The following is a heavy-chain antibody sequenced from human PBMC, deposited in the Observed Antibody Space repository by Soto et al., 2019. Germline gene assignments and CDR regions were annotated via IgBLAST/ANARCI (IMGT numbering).Heavy chain of an antibody. CDR2: INHSGST. Sequence: SETLSVTCAVYVGSFTGYYWSWIRQPPGKGLEWIGEINHSGSTNYNPSLKSRVTISVDTSKNQFSLKLSSVTAADTAVYYCARGLPPSLYYYDSSGPRKSWFGPWGQGTLVTVSS. CDR3: ARGLPPSLYYYDSSGPRKSWFGP. J-gene: IGHJ5*02. D-gene: IGHD3-22*01. CDR1: VGSFTGYY. V-gene: IGHV4-34*01.